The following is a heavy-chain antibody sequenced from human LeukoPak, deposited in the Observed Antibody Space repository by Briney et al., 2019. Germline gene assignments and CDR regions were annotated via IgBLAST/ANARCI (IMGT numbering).Heavy chain of an antibody. CDR1: GGTFSTYT. J-gene: IGHJ3*02. D-gene: IGHD1-1*01. CDR3: ARDQLTGYNWKPGAFDI. V-gene: IGHV1-69*10. Sequence: ASVKVSCKASGGTFSTYTISWVRQAPGQGLEWMGRIIPILGIGNYAQKFQGRVTITADKSTSTAYMELSSLRAEDTAVYYCARDQLTGYNWKPGAFDIWGQGTMVTVSS. CDR2: IIPILGIG.